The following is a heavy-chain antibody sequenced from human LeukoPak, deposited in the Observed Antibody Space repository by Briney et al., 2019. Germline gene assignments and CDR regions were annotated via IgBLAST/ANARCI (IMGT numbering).Heavy chain of an antibody. D-gene: IGHD3-9*01. V-gene: IGHV4-59*01. Sequence: SETLSLTCTVSGGSISSYYWSWIRQPPGKGLEWIGYIYYSGSTNYNPSLKSRVTISVDTSKNQFSLKLSSVTAADTAVYYCARAAAHYDILTGYYPPYYFDYWGQGTLVTVSS. CDR1: GGSISSYY. CDR2: IYYSGST. CDR3: ARAAAHYDILTGYYPPYYFDY. J-gene: IGHJ4*02.